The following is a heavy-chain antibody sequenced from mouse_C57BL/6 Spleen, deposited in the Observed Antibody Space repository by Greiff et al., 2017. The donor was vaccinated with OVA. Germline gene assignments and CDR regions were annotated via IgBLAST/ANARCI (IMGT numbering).Heavy chain of an antibody. CDR3: ARTTTVVAWYFDV. Sequence: EVKVVESGGGLVKPGGSLKLSCAASGFTFSSYTMSWVRQTPEKRLEWVATISGGGGNTYYPDSVKGRFTISRDNAKNTLYLQMSSLRSEDTALYYGARTTTVVAWYFDVWGTGTTVTVSS. V-gene: IGHV5-9*01. CDR2: ISGGGGNT. J-gene: IGHJ1*03. CDR1: GFTFSSYT. D-gene: IGHD1-1*01.